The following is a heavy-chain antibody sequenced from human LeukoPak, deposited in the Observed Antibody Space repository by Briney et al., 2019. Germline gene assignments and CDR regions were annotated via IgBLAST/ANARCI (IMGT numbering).Heavy chain of an antibody. D-gene: IGHD6-19*01. CDR3: ARDRAVADPGEFDY. CDR1: GGSFSGYY. J-gene: IGHJ4*02. V-gene: IGHV4-34*01. Sequence: SETLSLTCAVYGGSFSGYYWSWIRQPPGKGLEWIGEINHSGSTNYNPSLKSRVTISVDTSKNQFSLKLSSVTAADTAVYYCARDRAVADPGEFDYWGQGTLVTVSS. CDR2: INHSGST.